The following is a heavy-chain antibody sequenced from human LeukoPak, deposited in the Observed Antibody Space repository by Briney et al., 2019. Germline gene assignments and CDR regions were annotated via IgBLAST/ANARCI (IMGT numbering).Heavy chain of an antibody. V-gene: IGHV4-30-2*01. CDR1: GGYISSGGYY. CDR3: ARGSDYGGNSWWFDP. J-gene: IGHJ5*02. CDR2: IYHSGST. D-gene: IGHD4-23*01. Sequence: PSQTLSLTCTVSGGYISSGGYYWSWIRQPPGKGLEWIGYIYHSGSTYYNPSLKSRVTLSVHRSKNQFSMKLSYVTAADTTVYYCARGSDYGGNSWWFDPWGQGTLVTVSS.